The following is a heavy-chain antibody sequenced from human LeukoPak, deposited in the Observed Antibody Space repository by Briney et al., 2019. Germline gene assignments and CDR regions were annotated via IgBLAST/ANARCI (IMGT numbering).Heavy chain of an antibody. Sequence: PGGSLRLSCTTSGFTFSNYYMNWVRQAPGKGLEWVANIRQDGDTKYYVDSVKGRFTISRDNAMNSLYLQMNSQRAEDTAIYYCARSLPYGTTWYGRSDFWGQGTLVTVSS. D-gene: IGHD6-13*01. CDR3: ARSLPYGTTWYGRSDF. CDR1: GFTFSNYY. CDR2: IRQDGDTK. J-gene: IGHJ4*02. V-gene: IGHV3-7*03.